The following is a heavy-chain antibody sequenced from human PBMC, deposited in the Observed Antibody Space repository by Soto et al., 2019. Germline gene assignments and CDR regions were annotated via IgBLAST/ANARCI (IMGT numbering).Heavy chain of an antibody. CDR1: GGSISSSSYY. CDR3: ARLHSTVDYYYYGMDV. CDR2: IYYSGST. D-gene: IGHD2-8*02. Sequence: SETLSLTCTVSGGSISSSSYYWGWIRQPPGKGLEWIGSIYYSGSTYYNPYLNSRVTISVDKSKNQFSLKLSSVTAEDTAVYYCARLHSTVDYYYYGMDVWGQGTTVTVS. V-gene: IGHV4-39*01. J-gene: IGHJ6*02.